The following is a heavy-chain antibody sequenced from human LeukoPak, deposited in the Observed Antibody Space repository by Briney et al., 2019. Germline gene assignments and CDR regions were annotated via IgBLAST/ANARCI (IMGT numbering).Heavy chain of an antibody. CDR1: GFPFTLYN. CDR3: AKVPKGGYFDY. CDR2: ISSSTNTI. Sequence: GGSLRLSCEVSGFPFTLYNMNWVRQAPGKGLEWLSYISSSTNTIYYADSVKGRFTISRDNAKNSLYLQMNGLGAEDTAVYYCAKVPKGGYFDYWGQGTLVTVSS. D-gene: IGHD6-13*01. J-gene: IGHJ4*02. V-gene: IGHV3-48*04.